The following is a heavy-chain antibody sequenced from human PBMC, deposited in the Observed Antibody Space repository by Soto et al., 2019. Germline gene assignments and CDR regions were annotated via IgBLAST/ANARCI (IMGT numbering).Heavy chain of an antibody. CDR2: ISYDGSNK. CDR1: GFTFSSYG. J-gene: IGHJ6*02. CDR3: AKEGGYYGSGSYSVGENYYGMDV. D-gene: IGHD3-10*01. Sequence: QVQLVESGGGVVQPGRSLRLSCAASGFTFSSYGMHWVRQAPGKGLEWVAVISYDGSNKYYADSVKGRLTISRDNSKNTLYLQMNSLRAEDTAEYYCAKEGGYYGSGSYSVGENYYGMDVWGQGTTVTVSS. V-gene: IGHV3-30*18.